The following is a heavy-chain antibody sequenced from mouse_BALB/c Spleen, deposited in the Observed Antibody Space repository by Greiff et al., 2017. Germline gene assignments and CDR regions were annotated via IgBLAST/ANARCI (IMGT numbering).Heavy chain of an antibody. Sequence: VQLQQSGAELVRSGASVKLSCTASGFNIKDYYMHWVKQRPEQGLEWIGWIDPENGDTEYAPKFQGKATMTSDTSSNTAYLQLSSLTSEDTAVYYCNAAGGSSYDWYFDVWGAGTTVTVSS. J-gene: IGHJ1*01. CDR2: IDPENGDT. CDR1: GFNIKDYY. CDR3: NAAGGSSYDWYFDV. D-gene: IGHD1-1*01. V-gene: IGHV14-4*02.